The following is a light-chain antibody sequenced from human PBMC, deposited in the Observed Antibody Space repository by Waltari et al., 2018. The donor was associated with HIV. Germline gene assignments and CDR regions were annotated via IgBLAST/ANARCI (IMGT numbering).Light chain of an antibody. V-gene: IGKV3-20*01. CDR3: HQYGTSPYT. J-gene: IGKJ2*01. CDR2: GAS. CDR1: QNINSTY. Sequence: EIVLTQSPGTLSLSPGERATLSCRASQNINSTYLAWYQYKVGQAPRLLIYGASSRATGIPERLSGSGSGTDFTLVFSRLEPEDFALYYCHQYGTSPYTFGQGTKLEIK.